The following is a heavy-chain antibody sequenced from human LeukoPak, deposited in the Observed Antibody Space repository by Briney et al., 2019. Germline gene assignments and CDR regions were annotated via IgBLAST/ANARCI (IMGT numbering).Heavy chain of an antibody. J-gene: IGHJ4*02. V-gene: IGHV3-21*05. Sequence: GGSLRLSCAASGFTFSSYSMNWVRQAPGKGLEWVSYISSSSSYIYYADSVKGRFTISRDNAKNSLYLQMNSLRAEDTAVYYCARLRGSDILTGYYNDYWGQGTLVTVSS. CDR2: ISSSSSYI. CDR3: ARLRGSDILTGYYNDY. D-gene: IGHD3-9*01. CDR1: GFTFSSYS.